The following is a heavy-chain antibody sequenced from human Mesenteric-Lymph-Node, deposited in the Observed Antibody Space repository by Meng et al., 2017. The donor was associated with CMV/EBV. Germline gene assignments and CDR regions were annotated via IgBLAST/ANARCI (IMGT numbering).Heavy chain of an antibody. V-gene: IGHV4-34*01. D-gene: IGHD6-13*01. CDR3: ARGSVAAPTDY. J-gene: IGHJ4*02. CDR1: GGSFSGYY. CDR2: INHSGST. Sequence: SETLSLTCAVYGGSFSGYYWSWIRQPPGKGLEWIGEINHSGSTNYNPSLKSRVTISVDTSKNQFSLKLSPVTAADTAVYYCARGSVAAPTDYWGQGTLVTVSS.